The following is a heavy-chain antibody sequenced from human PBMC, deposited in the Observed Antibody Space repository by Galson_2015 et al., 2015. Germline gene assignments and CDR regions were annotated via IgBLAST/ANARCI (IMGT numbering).Heavy chain of an antibody. CDR1: GFTFSSYN. J-gene: IGHJ3*02. D-gene: IGHD2-2*01. Sequence: SLRLSCAASGFTFSSYNMNWVRQAPGKGLEWVSYISSSSTTIYYADSVKGRFTISRDNAKNSLYLQMNSLRDEDTAVYYCAREPDIVVVSAASHDAFDIWGQGTMVTVSS. CDR2: ISSSSTTI. CDR3: AREPDIVVVSAASHDAFDI. V-gene: IGHV3-48*02.